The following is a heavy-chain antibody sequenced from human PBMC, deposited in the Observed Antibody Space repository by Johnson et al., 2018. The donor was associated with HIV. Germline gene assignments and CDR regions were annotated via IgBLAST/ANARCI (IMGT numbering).Heavy chain of an antibody. V-gene: IGHV3-20*04. CDR1: RFTFSSYA. CDR2: INWNGGST. D-gene: IGHD1-26*01. CDR3: AKDRTSGSYSYDAFDI. J-gene: IGHJ3*02. Sequence: MLLVESGGGLVQPGGSLRLSCAASRFTFSSYAMHWVRQPPGKGLEWVSGINWNGGSTGYADSVKGRFTISRDNAKNSLYLQMNSLRAEDTAVYYCAKDRTSGSYSYDAFDIWGQGTTVTVSS.